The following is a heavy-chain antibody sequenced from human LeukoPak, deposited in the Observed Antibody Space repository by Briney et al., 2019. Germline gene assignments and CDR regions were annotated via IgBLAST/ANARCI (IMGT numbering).Heavy chain of an antibody. V-gene: IGHV3-48*04. Sequence: GGSLRLSCAASGFTFSSYSMNWVRQAPGKGLEWVSYISSSSSTIYYADSVKGRFTISRDNAKNSLYLQMNSLRAEDTAVYYCAMYSSANAREFQGWGQGTLVTVSS. CDR3: AMYSSANAREFQG. D-gene: IGHD3-22*01. J-gene: IGHJ1*01. CDR1: GFTFSSYS. CDR2: ISSSSSTI.